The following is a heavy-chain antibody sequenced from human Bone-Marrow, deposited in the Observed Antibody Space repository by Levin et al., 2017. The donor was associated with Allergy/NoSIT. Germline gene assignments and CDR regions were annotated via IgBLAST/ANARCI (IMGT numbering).Heavy chain of an antibody. CDR3: AKVRRGLDAFDI. CDR1: GFTFSSSA. J-gene: IGHJ3*02. Sequence: SCAASGFTFSSSAMSWVRQAPGKGLEWVSSISAGDASTYYTDSVKGRLTVSRDNPKNTLYLQMNSLRAEDTALYYCAKVRRGLDAFDIWGQGTMVTVSS. D-gene: IGHD3/OR15-3a*01. V-gene: IGHV3-23*01. CDR2: ISAGDAST.